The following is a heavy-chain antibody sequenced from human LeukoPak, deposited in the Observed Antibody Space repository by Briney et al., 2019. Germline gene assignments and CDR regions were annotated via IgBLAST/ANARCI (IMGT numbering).Heavy chain of an antibody. J-gene: IGHJ6*02. V-gene: IGHV4-39*07. D-gene: IGHD6-13*01. CDR2: INHSGST. CDR3: ARRGLSRIAAAGSYYYYGMDV. CDR1: GGSISSGGYY. Sequence: PSETLSLTCTVSGGSISSGGYYWSWIRQPPGKGLEWIGEINHSGSTNYNPSLKSRVTISVDTSKNQFSLKLSSVTAADTAVYYCARRGLSRIAAAGSYYYYGMDVWGQGTTVTVSS.